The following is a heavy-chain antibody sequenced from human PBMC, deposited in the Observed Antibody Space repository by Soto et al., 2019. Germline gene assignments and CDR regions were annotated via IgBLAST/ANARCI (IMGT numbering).Heavy chain of an antibody. Sequence: SETLALTCAVYGGSFSGYYWSWIRQPPRKGLEWIGEINHSGSTNDNPSLKSRVTISIDTSKNQFSLKLSSVTAADTAVYYCAKVSFPGFLESPQYMDVWGKGTTVTVSS. J-gene: IGHJ6*03. V-gene: IGHV4-34*01. CDR2: INHSGST. CDR3: AKVSFPGFLESPQYMDV. CDR1: GGSFSGYY. D-gene: IGHD3-3*01.